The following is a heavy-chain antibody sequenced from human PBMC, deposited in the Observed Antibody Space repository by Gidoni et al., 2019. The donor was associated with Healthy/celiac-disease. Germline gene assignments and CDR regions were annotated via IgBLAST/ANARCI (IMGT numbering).Heavy chain of an antibody. V-gene: IGHV4-34*01. CDR1: GGSFSGYY. CDR2: INHSGST. CDR3: ARGRRPRADFDY. J-gene: IGHJ4*02. Sequence: QVQLQQWGAGLLKPSETLSLTCAVYGGSFSGYYWSWIRQPPGKGLEWIGEINHSGSTNYNPSLKSRVTISVDTSKNQFSLKLSSVTAADTAVYYCARGRRPRADFDYWGQGTLVTVSS.